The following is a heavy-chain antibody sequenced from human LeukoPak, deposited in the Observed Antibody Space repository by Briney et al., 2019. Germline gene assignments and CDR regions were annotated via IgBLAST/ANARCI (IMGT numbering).Heavy chain of an antibody. Sequence: SVKVSCKASGGTFSSYTISWVRQAPGQGLEWMGRIIPILGIANYAQKFQGGVTITADKSTGTAYMELSSLRSEDTAVYYCARDRRDGYNYLMAFDYWGQGTLVTVSS. CDR2: IIPILGIA. CDR3: ARDRRDGYNYLMAFDY. V-gene: IGHV1-69*04. D-gene: IGHD5-24*01. J-gene: IGHJ4*02. CDR1: GGTFSSYT.